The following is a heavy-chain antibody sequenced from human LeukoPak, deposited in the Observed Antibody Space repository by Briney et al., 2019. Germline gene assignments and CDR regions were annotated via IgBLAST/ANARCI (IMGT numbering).Heavy chain of an antibody. V-gene: IGHV3-30-3*01. CDR2: ISYDGSNK. J-gene: IGHJ4*02. D-gene: IGHD1-26*01. Sequence: GGSLRLSCAASGFTFSSYAMHWVRQAPGKGLEWVAVISYDGSNKYYADSVKGRFTISRDNSKNTLYLQMNSLRAEDTAVYYCARAYGGSYGTFDYWGQGTLVTVSS. CDR3: ARAYGGSYGTFDY. CDR1: GFTFSSYA.